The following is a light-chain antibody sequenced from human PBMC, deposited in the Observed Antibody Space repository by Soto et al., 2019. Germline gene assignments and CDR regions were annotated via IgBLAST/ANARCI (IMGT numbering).Light chain of an antibody. Sequence: QSVLTQPASVSGSPGQSITISCTGTSGDIGSYNRVSWYQHHPGKVPKLLIYEVTNRPSGVSDRFSGSKSGNTASLTISGLQAEDEADYYCSSKRDSSTLFVFGTGTKLTVL. CDR3: SSKRDSSTLFV. CDR1: SGDIGSYNR. V-gene: IGLV2-14*01. J-gene: IGLJ1*01. CDR2: EVT.